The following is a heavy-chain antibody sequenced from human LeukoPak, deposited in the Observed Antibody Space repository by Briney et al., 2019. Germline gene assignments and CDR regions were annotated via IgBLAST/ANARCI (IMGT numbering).Heavy chain of an antibody. J-gene: IGHJ2*01. D-gene: IGHD4-17*01. CDR1: GFTFDDYA. Sequence: GRSLRLSCAASGFTFDDYAMHWVRQAPGKGLEWVSGISWNSGSIGHADSVKGRFTISRDNAKNSLYLQMNSLRAEDTALYYCAKDETVTTFRYFDLWGRGTLVTVSS. CDR2: ISWNSGSI. V-gene: IGHV3-9*01. CDR3: AKDETVTTFRYFDL.